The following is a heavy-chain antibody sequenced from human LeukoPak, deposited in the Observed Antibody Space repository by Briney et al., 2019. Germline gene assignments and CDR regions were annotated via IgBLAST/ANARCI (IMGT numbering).Heavy chain of an antibody. D-gene: IGHD3-22*01. CDR2: ISYDGGNK. CDR3: ARAKDYYDSSGYHPYFDH. Sequence: GGSLRLSCAASGFTFSSYAMHWVRQAPGKGLEWVAVISYDGGNKYYADSVKGRFTIFRDDSKNTLYLQMKSLRAEDTAVYYCARAKDYYDSSGYHPYFDHWGQGTLVTVSS. CDR1: GFTFSSYA. V-gene: IGHV3-30*14. J-gene: IGHJ4*02.